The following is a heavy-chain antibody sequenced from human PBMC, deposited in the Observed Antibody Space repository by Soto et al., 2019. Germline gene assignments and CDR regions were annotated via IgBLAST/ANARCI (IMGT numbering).Heavy chain of an antibody. V-gene: IGHV3-33*01. CDR2: IWYDGSNK. CDR1: GFTFSSYG. D-gene: IGHD3-22*01. CDR3: ARSATYYYDSSGYSPLDY. Sequence: PGGSLRLSCAASGFTFSSYGMHWVRQAPGKGLEWVAVIWYDGSNKYYADSVKGRFTIFRDNSKNTLYLQMNSLRAEDTAVYYCARSATYYYDSSGYSPLDYWGQGTLVTVSS. J-gene: IGHJ4*02.